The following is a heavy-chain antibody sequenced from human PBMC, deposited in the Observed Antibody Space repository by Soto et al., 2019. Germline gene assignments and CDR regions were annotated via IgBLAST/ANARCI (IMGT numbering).Heavy chain of an antibody. Sequence: GSLRLSCAASGFTFSIYSMNWVRQAPGKGLEWVSYIMPGSSHIFYADSVKGRFTISRDNAKNSLYLQMNSLRAEDTAVYYCAIERDKYRGYSNDYYYYYYGLDVWGQGTTVTVSS. V-gene: IGHV3-48*01. CDR3: AIERDKYRGYSNDYYYYYYGLDV. CDR1: GFTFSIYS. J-gene: IGHJ6*02. D-gene: IGHD5-12*01. CDR2: IMPGSSHI.